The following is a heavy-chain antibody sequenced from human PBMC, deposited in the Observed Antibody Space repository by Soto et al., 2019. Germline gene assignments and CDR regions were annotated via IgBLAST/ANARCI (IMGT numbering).Heavy chain of an antibody. J-gene: IGHJ6*02. D-gene: IGHD3-22*01. Sequence: QVQVVESGGGVVQPGRSLRLSCAASGFTFSSYGMHWVRQAPGKGLEWVAVIWYDGSNKYYADSVKGRFSISRDNSKNTLYLQMNSLRAEDTAVYYCVRDRNNDYESSGYRYYYYGMDVWGQGTTVTVSS. CDR1: GFTFSSYG. V-gene: IGHV3-33*01. CDR3: VRDRNNDYESSGYRYYYYGMDV. CDR2: IWYDGSNK.